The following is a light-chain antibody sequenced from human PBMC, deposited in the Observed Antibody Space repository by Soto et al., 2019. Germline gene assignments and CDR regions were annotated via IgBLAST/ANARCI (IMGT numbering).Light chain of an antibody. CDR1: QTVSSY. CDR3: QQYGTSPIT. Sequence: ETVLTQSPGTLSLSPGERATLSCRASQTVSSYLTWYQQRPGQAPRLLISGASRRATGIPDRFSGSGSGTDFTLTISRLGPEDCALYYCQQYGTSPITFGQGTRLEIK. V-gene: IGKV3-20*01. J-gene: IGKJ5*01. CDR2: GAS.